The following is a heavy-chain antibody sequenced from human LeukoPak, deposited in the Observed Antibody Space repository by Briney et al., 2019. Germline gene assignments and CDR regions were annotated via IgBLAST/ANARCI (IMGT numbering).Heavy chain of an antibody. CDR1: GFTFSSYA. CDR2: ISGSGGST. V-gene: IGHV3-23*01. CDR3: AKGYDFWSGYPAY. D-gene: IGHD3-3*01. Sequence: GGSLRLSCAASGFTFSSYAMSWVRQAPGKGLEWVSAISGSGGSTYYADSVKGRSTISRDNSKNTLYLQMNSLRAEDTAVYYCAKGYDFWSGYPAYWGQGTLVTVSS. J-gene: IGHJ4*02.